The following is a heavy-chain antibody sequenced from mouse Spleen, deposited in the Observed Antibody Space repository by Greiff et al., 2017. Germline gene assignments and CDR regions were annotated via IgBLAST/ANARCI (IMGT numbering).Heavy chain of an antibody. CDR3: ARHQDSSGYPFAY. Sequence: EVKLVESGGDLVKPGGSLKLSCAASGFTFSSYGMSWVRQTPDKRLEWVATISSGGSYTYYPDSVKGRFTISRDNAKNTLYLQMSSLKSEDTAMYYCARHQDSSGYPFAYWGQGTLVTVSA. CDR1: GFTFSSYG. D-gene: IGHD3-2*01. CDR2: ISSGGSYT. J-gene: IGHJ3*01. V-gene: IGHV5-6*01.